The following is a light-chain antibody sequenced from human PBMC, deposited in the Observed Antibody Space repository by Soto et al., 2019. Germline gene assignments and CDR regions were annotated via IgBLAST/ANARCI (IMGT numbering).Light chain of an antibody. CDR1: SSDVGGYNY. CDR3: SSYTSSRTPYV. CDR2: EVS. Sequence: QSALTQPASVSGSPGQSITISCTGTSSDVGGYNYVSWYQQHPGKAPKLMIYEVSNRPSGVSNRFSGSNSSNTASLTISGLQAEDEADYYCSSYTSSRTPYVFGTGTKVTVL. J-gene: IGLJ1*01. V-gene: IGLV2-14*01.